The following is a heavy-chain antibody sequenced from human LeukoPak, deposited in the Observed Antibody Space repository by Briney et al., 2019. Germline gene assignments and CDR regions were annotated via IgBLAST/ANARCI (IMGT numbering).Heavy chain of an antibody. Sequence: PSETLSLTCTVSGGSISSSSYYWGWIRQPPGKGLEWIGSIYYSGSTYYNPSLKSRVTISVDTSKNQFSLKLSSVTAADTAVYYCARWLSRIGRFDPWGQGTLVTVSS. V-gene: IGHV4-39*07. D-gene: IGHD3-22*01. CDR2: IYYSGST. CDR1: GGSISSSSYY. J-gene: IGHJ5*02. CDR3: ARWLSRIGRFDP.